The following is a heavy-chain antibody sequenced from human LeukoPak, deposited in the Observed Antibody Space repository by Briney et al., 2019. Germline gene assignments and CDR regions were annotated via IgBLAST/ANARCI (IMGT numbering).Heavy chain of an antibody. J-gene: IGHJ6*02. CDR2: ISSSSSYI. Sequence: PGGSLRLSCAASGFTFSSYSMNWVRQAPGKGLEWVSSISSSSSYIYYADSVKGRFTISRDNAKNSLYLQMSSLRDEDTAVYYCARGLQDSDYLTWHGMDVWGQGTTVTVSS. D-gene: IGHD4-11*01. V-gene: IGHV3-21*01. CDR3: ARGLQDSDYLTWHGMDV. CDR1: GFTFSSYS.